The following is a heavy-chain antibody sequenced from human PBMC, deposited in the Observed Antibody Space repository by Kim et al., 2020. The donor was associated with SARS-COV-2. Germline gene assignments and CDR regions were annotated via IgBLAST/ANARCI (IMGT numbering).Heavy chain of an antibody. CDR1: GFTFSSYT. Sequence: GGSLRLSCAASGFTFSSYTMSWVRQAPGKGLEWVSAISGSGGRSDYADSVKGRFTISRDNYKTTLYLEMNSLRVEDKAVDFCAKVHNGRDDGRYFDYWG. CDR3: AKVHNGRDDGRYFDY. J-gene: IGHJ4*01. V-gene: IGHV3-23*01. D-gene: IGHD1-1*01. CDR2: ISGSGGRS.